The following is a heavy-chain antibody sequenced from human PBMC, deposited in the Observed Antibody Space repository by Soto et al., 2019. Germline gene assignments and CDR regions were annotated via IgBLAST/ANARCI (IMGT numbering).Heavy chain of an antibody. D-gene: IGHD3-22*01. Sequence: ASVKVSCKASGYTFAGYHMHWVRQAPGQGLEWMGWINPNSGGTNYAQKFQGRVTMTRDTSISTAYMELSRLRSDDTAVYYCARDDVGYYDSSGRPFDYRGQGTLVTVSS. J-gene: IGHJ4*02. CDR2: INPNSGGT. CDR1: GYTFAGYH. CDR3: ARDDVGYYDSSGRPFDY. V-gene: IGHV1-2*02.